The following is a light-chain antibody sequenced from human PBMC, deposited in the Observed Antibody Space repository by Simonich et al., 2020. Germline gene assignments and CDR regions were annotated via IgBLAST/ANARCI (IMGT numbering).Light chain of an antibody. CDR2: WES. CDR3: QQYYSTPLT. Sequence: DIVMTQSPDSLAVSLGERATINYKSSQSVLYSSNNKNYLAWYQQKPGQPPKLIIYWESTRESGVPDRFSGSGSGTDFTLTISSLQAEDVAVYYCQQYYSTPLTFGGGTKVEIK. V-gene: IGKV4-1*01. CDR1: QSVLYSSNNKNY. J-gene: IGKJ4*01.